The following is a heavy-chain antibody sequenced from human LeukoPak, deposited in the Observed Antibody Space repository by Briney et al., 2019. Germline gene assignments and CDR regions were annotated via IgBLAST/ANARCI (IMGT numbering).Heavy chain of an antibody. CDR3: ARAVSSEWLLWFDY. V-gene: IGHV1-8*02. J-gene: IGHJ4*02. CDR1: GYTFTSYD. CDR2: MNPNSGNT. D-gene: IGHD3-3*01. Sequence: ASVKVSCKASGYTFTSYDINWVRQATGQGLEWMGWMNPNSGNTGYAQKFQGRVTMTRDTSISTAYMELSRLRSDDTAVYYCARAVSSEWLLWFDYWGQGTLVTVSS.